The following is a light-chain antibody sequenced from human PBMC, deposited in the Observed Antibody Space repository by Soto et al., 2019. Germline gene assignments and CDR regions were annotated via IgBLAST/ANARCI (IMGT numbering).Light chain of an antibody. CDR2: EVS. J-gene: IGLJ2*01. CDR3: SSYRTKSSVV. V-gene: IGLV2-14*01. CDR1: SSDVGGYNY. Sequence: QSALTQPASVSGSPGQSITIYCTGTSSDVGGYNYVSWYQHHPGKAPKLMIYEVSSRPSGVSNRFFGSKSGNTASLTISGLQTEDEADYFCSSYRTKSSVVFGGGPKLTVL.